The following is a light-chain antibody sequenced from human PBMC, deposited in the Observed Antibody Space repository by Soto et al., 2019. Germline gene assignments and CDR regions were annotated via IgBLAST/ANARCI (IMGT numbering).Light chain of an antibody. CDR1: SRDVGGYNY. V-gene: IGLV2-8*01. CDR3: SSYAGSNNVV. Sequence: QSALTQPPSASGSPGQSVTISCTGTSRDVGGYNYVSWYQQHPGKAPKHMIYEVSRRPSGVPDRFSGSKSGNTASLTVSGLQAEDEADYYCSSYAGSNNVVFGGGTKLTVL. J-gene: IGLJ2*01. CDR2: EVS.